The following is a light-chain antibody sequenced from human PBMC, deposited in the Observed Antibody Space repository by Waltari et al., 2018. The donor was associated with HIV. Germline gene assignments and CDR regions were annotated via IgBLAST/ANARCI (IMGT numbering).Light chain of an antibody. V-gene: IGKV4-1*01. CDR2: WAS. Sequence: DIVMSQSPKSLTVTLGERATINCKSSQSVLHKSDNKNYLTWYQHKAGQPPRLLIYWASIRESGVPDRFSGSGSGTDFTLTISSLQAEDVAVYFCQQYYDTPPTFGQGTKVEIK. CDR1: QSVLHKSDNKNY. J-gene: IGKJ1*01. CDR3: QQYYDTPPT.